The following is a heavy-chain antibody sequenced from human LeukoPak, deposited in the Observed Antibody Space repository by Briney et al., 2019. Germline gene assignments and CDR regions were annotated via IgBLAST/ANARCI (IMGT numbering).Heavy chain of an antibody. CDR2: IIPILGIA. CDR3: ARGDYYYGMDV. J-gene: IGHJ6*02. CDR1: GGTFSSYA. Sequence: ASVKVSCKASGGTFSSYAISWVRQAPGQGLEWMGRIIPILGIANYAQKFQGRVTITADKSTSTAYMELGSLRSEDTAVYYCARGDYYYGMDVWGQGTTVTVSS. V-gene: IGHV1-69*04.